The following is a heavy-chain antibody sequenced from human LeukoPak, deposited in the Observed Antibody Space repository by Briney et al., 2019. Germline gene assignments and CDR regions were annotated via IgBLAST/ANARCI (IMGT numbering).Heavy chain of an antibody. D-gene: IGHD5-24*01. Sequence: GGSLRLSCAASGFTFSSYEMNWVRQAPGKGLEWVSYISSSGSTIYYADSVKGRFTISRDNAKNSLYLQMNSLRAEDTAVYYCARDRDGYNLEEFDYWGQGTLVTVSS. CDR3: ARDRDGYNLEEFDY. V-gene: IGHV3-48*03. CDR2: ISSSGSTI. CDR1: GFTFSSYE. J-gene: IGHJ4*02.